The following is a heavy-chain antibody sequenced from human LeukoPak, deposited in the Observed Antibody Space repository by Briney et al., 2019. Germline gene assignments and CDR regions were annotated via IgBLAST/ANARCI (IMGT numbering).Heavy chain of an antibody. CDR3: ARRPVAGLPLGAFDI. CDR1: GYSFTSYW. D-gene: IGHD6-19*01. J-gene: IGHJ3*02. V-gene: IGHV5-51*01. Sequence: GESLKISCKGSGYSFTSYWIGWVRQMPGKGLEWMGIIYPGDSDTRYSPSFQGQVTISADKSISTAYLQWSSLKASDTAMYYCARRPVAGLPLGAFDIWGQGTMVTVSS. CDR2: IYPGDSDT.